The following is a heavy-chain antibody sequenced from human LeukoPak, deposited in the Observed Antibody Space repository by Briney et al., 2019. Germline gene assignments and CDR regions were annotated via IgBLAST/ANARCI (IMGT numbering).Heavy chain of an antibody. V-gene: IGHV3-74*01. Sequence: GGSLRLSCAASGFTFSSFWMHWVRQAPGKGLVLVSRINGDGSSTSYADSVKGRFTISRDNARNTLYVQMNSLSAEDTAVYYCARGLLTNYPDYWGQGTLVTVSS. J-gene: IGHJ4*02. D-gene: IGHD2-8*01. CDR3: ARGLLTNYPDY. CDR1: GFTFSSFW. CDR2: INGDGSST.